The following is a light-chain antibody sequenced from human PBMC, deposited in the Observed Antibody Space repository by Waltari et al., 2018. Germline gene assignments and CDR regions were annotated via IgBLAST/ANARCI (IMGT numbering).Light chain of an antibody. V-gene: IGLV1-44*01. CDR2: SNN. Sequence: SVLTQPPPASVTPGQRVTIPRSARSSHLLSNTVTWYQHPPGTAPTLLIYSNNPRPSGVPDRFSGSKSGTSASLAISGLQSEDEADYYCAAWDDSLNGWVFGGGTKLTVL. CDR1: SSHLLSNT. CDR3: AAWDDSLNGWV. J-gene: IGLJ3*02.